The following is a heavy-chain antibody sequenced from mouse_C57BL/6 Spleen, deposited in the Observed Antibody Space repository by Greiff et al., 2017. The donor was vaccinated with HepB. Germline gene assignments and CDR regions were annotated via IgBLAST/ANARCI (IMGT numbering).Heavy chain of an antibody. CDR1: GFTFSDYG. CDR3: AGENYAMDY. V-gene: IGHV5-17*01. Sequence: EVHLVESGGGLVKPGGSLKLSCAASGFTFSDYGMHWVRQAPEKGLEWVAYISSGSSTTYYADTVKGRINISKDNAKNTLFLQMTSLRSGDTAMYYCAGENYAMDYWGQGTSVTVSS. CDR2: ISSGSSTT. J-gene: IGHJ4*01.